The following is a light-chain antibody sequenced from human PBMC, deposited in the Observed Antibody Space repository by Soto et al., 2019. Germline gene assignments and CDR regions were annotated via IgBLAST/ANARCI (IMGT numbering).Light chain of an antibody. V-gene: IGKV3-15*01. CDR3: QQHNNWPRT. CDR2: GAS. Sequence: EIVMTQSPATLSVSPGERATLSCRASQSVSNNLAWYQQKPGQAPRLLIYGASTRATGIPARFSGSGSGTEFTLTISSLQSEDFAVYYCQQHNNWPRTLGQGTKVDIK. J-gene: IGKJ1*01. CDR1: QSVSNN.